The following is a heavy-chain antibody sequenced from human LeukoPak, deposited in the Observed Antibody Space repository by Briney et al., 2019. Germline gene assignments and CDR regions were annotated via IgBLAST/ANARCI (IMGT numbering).Heavy chain of an antibody. CDR1: RFTFSSYA. CDR2: ISYDGGNK. CDR3: ARNGGYSYGYDPYYFDY. V-gene: IGHV3-30*04. Sequence: GGSLRLSCAASRFTFSSYAMHWVRQAPGKGLEWVAVISYDGGNKYYAESVKGRFTISRDNSKNTLYLQMNSLRAEDTAVYYCARNGGYSYGYDPYYFDYWGQGTLVTVSS. D-gene: IGHD5-18*01. J-gene: IGHJ4*02.